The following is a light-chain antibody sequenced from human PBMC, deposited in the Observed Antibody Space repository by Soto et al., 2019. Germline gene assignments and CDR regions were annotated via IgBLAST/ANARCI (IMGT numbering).Light chain of an antibody. CDR1: NIGSES. Sequence: SYELTQPPSVSVAPGQTATITCGGNNIGSESVHWYQQKPGQAPVLVVYDESDRPSGIPDRFSGSSSGNTATLTISRVEAGDEADYYCQVRDTSSHHRVFGGGTKLTVL. CDR2: DES. J-gene: IGLJ3*02. V-gene: IGLV3-21*02. CDR3: QVRDTSSHHRV.